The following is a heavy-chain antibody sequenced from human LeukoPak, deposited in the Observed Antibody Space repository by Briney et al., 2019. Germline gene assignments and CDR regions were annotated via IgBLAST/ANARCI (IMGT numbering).Heavy chain of an antibody. Sequence: PGGSLRLSCAASGLTFNYAWMSWVRQAPGKGLEWVGRIESKTDGGTTDYATPVKGRFSISRDDSKNTVYLQMNSLKMEDTAVYYCTKHYYDSSGYPWYGAFDIWGQGTMVTVSS. CDR1: GLTFNYAW. V-gene: IGHV3-15*04. CDR2: IESKTDGGTT. J-gene: IGHJ3*02. CDR3: TKHYYDSSGYPWYGAFDI. D-gene: IGHD3-22*01.